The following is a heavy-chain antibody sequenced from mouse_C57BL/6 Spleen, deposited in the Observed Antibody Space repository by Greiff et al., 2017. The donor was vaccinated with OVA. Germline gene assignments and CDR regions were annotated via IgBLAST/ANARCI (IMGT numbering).Heavy chain of an antibody. D-gene: IGHD1-1*01. CDR1: GYTFTSYG. J-gene: IGHJ3*01. CDR2: LYPRSGNT. Sequence: QVQLQQSGAELARPGASVKLSCKASGYTFTSYGISWVKQRTGQGLEWIGELYPRSGNTYYNEKFKGKATLTADKSSSTAYMELRSLTSEYSSVSFCARAPITTVVATPFAYWRQGTLVTVSA. CDR3: ARAPITTVVATPFAY. V-gene: IGHV1-81*01.